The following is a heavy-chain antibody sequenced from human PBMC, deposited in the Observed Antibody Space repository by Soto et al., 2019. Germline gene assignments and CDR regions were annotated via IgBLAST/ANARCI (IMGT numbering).Heavy chain of an antibody. Sequence: SVKVSCKASGGTFSSYAISWVRQAPGQGLEWMGGIIPIFGTANYAQKFQGRVTITADESTSTAYMELSSLRSEDTAVYYCARDTFVGGMLGSGIYYYDYWGQGTLVTVSS. CDR1: GGTFSSYA. J-gene: IGHJ4*02. CDR2: IIPIFGTA. V-gene: IGHV1-69*13. CDR3: ARDTFVGGMLGSGIYYYDY. D-gene: IGHD3-10*01.